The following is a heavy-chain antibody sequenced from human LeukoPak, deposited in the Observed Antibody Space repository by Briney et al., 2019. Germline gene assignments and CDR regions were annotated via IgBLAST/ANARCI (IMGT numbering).Heavy chain of an antibody. Sequence: GESLKISCKGFGYIFSRQWIGWVRQMPGKGLEWMGIIYPGDSDTRYSPSFQGQVTISADKSISTAYLQWSSLKASDTAIYYCARPPYCSGGNCYSDYWGQGTLVTVSS. CDR1: GYIFSRQW. D-gene: IGHD2-15*01. J-gene: IGHJ4*02. V-gene: IGHV5-51*01. CDR3: ARPPYCSGGNCYSDY. CDR2: IYPGDSDT.